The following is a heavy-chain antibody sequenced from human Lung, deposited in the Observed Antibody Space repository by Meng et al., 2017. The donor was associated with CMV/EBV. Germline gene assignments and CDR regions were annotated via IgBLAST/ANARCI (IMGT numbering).Heavy chain of an antibody. D-gene: IGHD6-19*01. J-gene: IGHJ4*02. Sequence: QVQLQESGHGLVKPSGTPALTCAVSGGSISSSNWWSWVRQPPGKGLEWIGEIYHSGSTNYNPSLKSRVTISVDKSKNQFSLKLSSVTAADTAVYYCASFPPPGKQWLVTDYWGQGTLVTVSS. CDR3: ASFPPPGKQWLVTDY. V-gene: IGHV4-4*02. CDR2: IYHSGST. CDR1: GGSISSSNW.